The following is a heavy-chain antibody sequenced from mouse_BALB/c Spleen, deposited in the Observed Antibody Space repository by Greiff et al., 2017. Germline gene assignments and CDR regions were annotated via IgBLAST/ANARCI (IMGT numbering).Heavy chain of an antibody. D-gene: IGHD1-1*01. CDR2: ISTYYGDA. Sequence: QVQLQQSGAELVRPGVSVKISCKGSGYTFTDYAMHWVKQSHAKSLEWIGVISTYYGDASYNQKFKGKATMTVDKSSSTAYMELARLTSEDSAIYYCARGGYGSSYLAYWGQGTLVTVSA. CDR1: GYTFTDYA. V-gene: IGHV1S137*01. J-gene: IGHJ3*01. CDR3: ARGGYGSSYLAY.